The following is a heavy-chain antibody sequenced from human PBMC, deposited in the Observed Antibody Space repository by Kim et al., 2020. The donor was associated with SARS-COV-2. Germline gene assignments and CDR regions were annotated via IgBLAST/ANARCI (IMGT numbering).Heavy chain of an antibody. Sequence: GGSLRLSCAASGFTFSSYSMNWVRQAPGKGLEWVSSISSSSSYIYYADSVKGRFTISRDNAKNSLYLQMNSLRAEDTAVYYCARDQSGMWFGELYIDYWGQGTLVTVSS. V-gene: IGHV3-21*01. CDR1: GFTFSSYS. CDR2: ISSSSSYI. D-gene: IGHD3-10*01. CDR3: ARDQSGMWFGELYIDY. J-gene: IGHJ4*02.